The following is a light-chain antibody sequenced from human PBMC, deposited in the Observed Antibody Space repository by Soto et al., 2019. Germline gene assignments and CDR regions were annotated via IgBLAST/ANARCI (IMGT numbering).Light chain of an antibody. CDR3: CAYAGRSFHV. V-gene: IGLV2-11*01. CDR2: DVA. Sequence: QSALTQPRSVCGSPGQSVTISCTGSVXXVGAYNYVAWYQQHPGRPPKLKIYDVARWHSGVPDRLSGSKSGNTAPRTISGLQADDEADYYCCAYAGRSFHVCGTGTKVTVL. CDR1: VXXVGAYNY. J-gene: IGLJ1*01.